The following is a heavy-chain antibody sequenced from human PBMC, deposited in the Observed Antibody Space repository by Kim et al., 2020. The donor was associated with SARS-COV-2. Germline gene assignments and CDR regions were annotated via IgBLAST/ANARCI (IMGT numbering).Heavy chain of an antibody. J-gene: IGHJ4*02. CDR3: AKVRGCFWSLDY. CDR2: VSHDGSQT. Sequence: GGSLRLSCAASGFTFNNYGMHWVRQAPGKGLEWVAVVSHDGSQTHYVDSVKGRFTVSRDNSNDTLFLQMNSLRAEDTAMYYCAKVRGCFWSLDYWGLGTLVPVSS. D-gene: IGHD6-25*01. V-gene: IGHV3-30*18. CDR1: GFTFNNYG.